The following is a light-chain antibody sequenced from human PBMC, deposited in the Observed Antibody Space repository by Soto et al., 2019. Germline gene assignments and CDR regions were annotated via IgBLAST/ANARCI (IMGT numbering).Light chain of an antibody. V-gene: IGKV1-5*03. CDR3: QHYKDYSWT. Sequence: DIHLTQSPSTLSASVGDRITITCRASQSISRCLAWYQQKPGKAPKLLIYTTSSLESGVPSRFSGSGSGTEFNLTISSLQPDDFATYYCQHYKDYSWTFGQGTKVEIK. J-gene: IGKJ1*01. CDR1: QSISRC. CDR2: TTS.